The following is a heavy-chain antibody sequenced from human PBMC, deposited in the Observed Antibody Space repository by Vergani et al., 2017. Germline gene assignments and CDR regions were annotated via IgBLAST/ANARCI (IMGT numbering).Heavy chain of an antibody. CDR2: IKSDGRT. Sequence: QVQLVESGGGVVQPGGSLRLSCAASGFTFSSYAMHWVRQAPGKGLEWVSVIKSDGRTSYAESVRGRFTISRDTSRNAVYLQMNILRVEDTGVYYCTRSECSGTTCYGHYFDLWGHGILVTVSS. V-gene: IGHV3-NL1*01. D-gene: IGHD2-15*01. CDR1: GFTFSSYA. J-gene: IGHJ4*01. CDR3: TRSECSGTTCYGHYFDL.